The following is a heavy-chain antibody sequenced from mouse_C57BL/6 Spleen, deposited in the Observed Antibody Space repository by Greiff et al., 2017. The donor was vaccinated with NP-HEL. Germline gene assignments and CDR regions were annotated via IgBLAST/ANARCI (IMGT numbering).Heavy chain of an antibody. Sequence: QVQLQQPGAELVKPGASVKLSCKASGYTFTSYWMHWVKQRPGQGLEWIGMIHPNSGSTNYNEKFKSKATLTVDKSSSTAYMQLSSLTSEDSAVYYCARRGWLLRLYAMDYWGQGTSVTVSS. D-gene: IGHD2-3*01. J-gene: IGHJ4*01. CDR2: IHPNSGST. V-gene: IGHV1-64*01. CDR1: GYTFTSYW. CDR3: ARRGWLLRLYAMDY.